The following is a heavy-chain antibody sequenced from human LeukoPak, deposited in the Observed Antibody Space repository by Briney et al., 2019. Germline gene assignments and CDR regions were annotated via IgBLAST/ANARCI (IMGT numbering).Heavy chain of an antibody. Sequence: GGSLRLSCAASGFTFSSYSMNWVRQAPGKGLEWVSSISSSSYIYYADSVKGRFTISRDNAKNSLYLQMNSLRAEDTAVYYCARDPYSSSWDYFDYWGQGTLVTVSS. CDR3: ARDPYSSSWDYFDY. J-gene: IGHJ4*02. V-gene: IGHV3-21*01. CDR1: GFTFSSYS. CDR2: ISSSSYI. D-gene: IGHD6-13*01.